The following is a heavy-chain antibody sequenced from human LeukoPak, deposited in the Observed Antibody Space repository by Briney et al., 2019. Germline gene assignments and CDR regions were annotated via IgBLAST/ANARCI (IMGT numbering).Heavy chain of an antibody. CDR3: ARDPARGYSYGYDSY. CDR2: IYYSGST. Sequence: SETLSLTCTVSGGSVSSGSYYWSWIRQPPGKGLEWIGYIYYSGSTNYNPSLKSRVTISVDTSKNQFSLKLSSVTAADTAVYHCARDPARGYSYGYDSYWGQGTLVTVSS. J-gene: IGHJ4*02. V-gene: IGHV4-61*01. D-gene: IGHD5-18*01. CDR1: GGSVSSGSYY.